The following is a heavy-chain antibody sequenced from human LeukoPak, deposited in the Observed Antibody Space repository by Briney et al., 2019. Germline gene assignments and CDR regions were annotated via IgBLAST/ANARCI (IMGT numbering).Heavy chain of an antibody. CDR2: INHSGST. Sequence: SETLSLTCAVNGGSFSGYYWSWFRQPPGKGLEWIGEINHSGSTNYNPSLKSRVTISVDTSKNQFSLKLSSVTAADTAVYYCARGHVVVAAWNAFDIWGQGTMVTVSS. CDR3: ARGHVVVAAWNAFDI. D-gene: IGHD2-15*01. J-gene: IGHJ3*02. CDR1: GGSFSGYY. V-gene: IGHV4-34*01.